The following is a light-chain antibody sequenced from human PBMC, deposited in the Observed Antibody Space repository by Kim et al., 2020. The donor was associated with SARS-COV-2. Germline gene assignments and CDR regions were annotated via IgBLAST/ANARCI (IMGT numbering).Light chain of an antibody. V-gene: IGLV3-21*04. CDR3: QVYDSTIDHWV. CDR2: YDR. J-gene: IGLJ3*02. CDR1: NIGRKS. Sequence: SYELTQPPSVSLAPGKTATISCGGDNIGRKSVHWYRQRPGQAPALVITYDRDRPSGIPERFSGSNSGDTATLTISGVEGGDEADYYCQVYDSTIDHWVFGGGTQLTFL.